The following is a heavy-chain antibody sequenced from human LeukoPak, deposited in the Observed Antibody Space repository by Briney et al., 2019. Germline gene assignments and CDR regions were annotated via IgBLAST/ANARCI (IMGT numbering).Heavy chain of an antibody. Sequence: SETLSLTCAVYGGSFSGYYWSWIRQPPGRGLEWIGSIYYSGSTYYNPSLKSRVTISVDTSKNQFSLKVNSVTAADTAVYYCARDFWSGSNWFDSWGQGTLVTVSS. V-gene: IGHV4-34*01. CDR3: ARDFWSGSNWFDS. CDR2: IYYSGST. J-gene: IGHJ5*01. D-gene: IGHD3-3*01. CDR1: GGSFSGYY.